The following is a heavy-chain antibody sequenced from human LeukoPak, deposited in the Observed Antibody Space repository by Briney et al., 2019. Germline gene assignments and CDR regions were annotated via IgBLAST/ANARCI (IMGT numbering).Heavy chain of an antibody. J-gene: IGHJ6*02. CDR3: ARGPILVRGVILADSVGGMDV. CDR1: GYTFAGYD. CDR2: TNPNSGNA. D-gene: IGHD3-10*01. V-gene: IGHV1-8*01. Sequence: ASVKVSCKASGYTFAGYDINWVRQATGQGLEWMGWTNPNSGNANSAQKFQGRITMTRDTSIDTAYMELSSLRSEDTAVYYCARGPILVRGVILADSVGGMDVWGQGTTVTVSS.